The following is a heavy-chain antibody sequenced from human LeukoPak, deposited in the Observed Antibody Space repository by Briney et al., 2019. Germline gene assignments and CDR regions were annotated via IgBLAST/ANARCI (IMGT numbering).Heavy chain of an antibody. CDR3: ARGVTGGWYGDFQH. Sequence: SETLSLTCSVSGASITNHYWTWIRQPPGKGLEWIGFIYYSGNSNYNPSLKSRVTMSVDTSKNQFFLKLSSVTAADTAVYYCARGVTGGWYGDFQHWGQGTLVTVSS. J-gene: IGHJ1*01. D-gene: IGHD6-19*01. CDR1: GASITNHY. V-gene: IGHV4-59*11. CDR2: IYYSGNS.